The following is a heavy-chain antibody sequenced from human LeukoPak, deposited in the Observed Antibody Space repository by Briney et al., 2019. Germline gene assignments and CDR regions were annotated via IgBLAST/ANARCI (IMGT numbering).Heavy chain of an antibody. Sequence: GGSLRLSCAASGFTFNNYWMSWVRQAPGRGLEWVANIKQDGSEKNYVDSVKGRFTISRDNAKNALYLQMNSLRAEDTAVYHCASQGYWGQGTLVTISS. CDR1: GFTFNNYW. J-gene: IGHJ4*02. V-gene: IGHV3-7*02. CDR2: IKQDGSEK. CDR3: ASQGY.